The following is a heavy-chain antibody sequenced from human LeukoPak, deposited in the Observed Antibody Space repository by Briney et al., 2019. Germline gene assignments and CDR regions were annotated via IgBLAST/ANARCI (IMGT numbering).Heavy chain of an antibody. Sequence: SVKVSCKASGGTFSSYAISWVRQAPGQGLEWMGGIIPIFGTANYAQKFQGRVTITADKSTSTAYMELSSLRSEDTAVYYCASSVEMATITYYYYYYMDVWGKGTTVTVSS. V-gene: IGHV1-69*06. CDR2: IIPIFGTA. CDR3: ASSVEMATITYYYYYYMDV. J-gene: IGHJ6*03. D-gene: IGHD5-24*01. CDR1: GGTFSSYA.